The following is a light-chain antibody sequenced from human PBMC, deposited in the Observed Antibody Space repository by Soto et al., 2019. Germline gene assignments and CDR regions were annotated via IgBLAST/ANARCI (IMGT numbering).Light chain of an antibody. CDR2: EAS. J-gene: IGKJ4*01. V-gene: IGKV3-11*01. CDR1: QSVSSY. Sequence: VLTQSPATLSLSPGERASLSCRASQSVSSYLAWYQQKPGQAPRLLIYEASNRATGIPARFSGSGSGTDFTLTISSLEPEDFAVYYCQQRTDWVTFGGGTKVDI. CDR3: QQRTDWVT.